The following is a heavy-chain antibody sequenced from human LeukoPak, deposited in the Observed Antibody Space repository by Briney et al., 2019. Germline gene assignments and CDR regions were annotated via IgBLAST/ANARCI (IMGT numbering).Heavy chain of an antibody. CDR2: LYSADST. V-gene: IGHV3-53*01. CDR3: ARHNSENYVPSYYFDY. J-gene: IGHJ4*02. CDR1: GFAVTSNY. Sequence: GGSLRLSCAASGFAVTSNYMSWVRQAPGKGLEWVSILYSADSTKYADSVKGRFTVSRDNSKNMVFLQMNSLRAEDTAMYYCARHNSENYVPSYYFDYWGQGTPVTVSS. D-gene: IGHD1-7*01.